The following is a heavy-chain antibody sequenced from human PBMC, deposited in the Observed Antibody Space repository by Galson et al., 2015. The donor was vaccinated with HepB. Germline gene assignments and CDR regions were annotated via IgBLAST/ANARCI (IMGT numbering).Heavy chain of an antibody. V-gene: IGHV1-69*13. CDR3: VAPTRITIFGVDYGDAFDI. D-gene: IGHD3-3*01. J-gene: IGHJ3*02. CDR1: GGTFSSYA. Sequence: SVKVSCKASGGTFSSYAISWVRQAPAQGHEWMGGIIPIFGTANYAQKFQGRVTITADESTSTAYMELSSLRSEDTAVYYCVAPTRITIFGVDYGDAFDIWGQGTMVAVSS. CDR2: IIPIFGTA.